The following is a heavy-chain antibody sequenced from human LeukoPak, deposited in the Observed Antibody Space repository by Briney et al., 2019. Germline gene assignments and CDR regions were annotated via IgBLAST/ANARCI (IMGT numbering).Heavy chain of an antibody. CDR3: ARDWAANNWFDP. Sequence: GGSLRLSCAASGFTFSRYSMNWVRQAQGKGLEWVSSISSSSSYIYYADSVKGRFTISRDNAKNSLYLQMNSLRAEDTAVYYCARDWAANNWFDPWGQGTLVTVSS. CDR1: GFTFSRYS. CDR2: ISSSSSYI. J-gene: IGHJ5*02. V-gene: IGHV3-21*01. D-gene: IGHD3-16*01.